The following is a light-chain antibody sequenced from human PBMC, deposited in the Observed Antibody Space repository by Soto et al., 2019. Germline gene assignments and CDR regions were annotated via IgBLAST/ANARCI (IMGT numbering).Light chain of an antibody. V-gene: IGKV1-5*03. Sequence: DIQMTQSPSTLSASVGDRVTITCRASQSITNWLAWYQHKPGKAPKLLIYKASTLKSGVPSRFSGSGSGTEFTLTITSLQPDDCTTYYCQQYDSDPPTFGRGTKVEIK. J-gene: IGKJ4*02. CDR1: QSITNW. CDR3: QQYDSDPPT. CDR2: KAS.